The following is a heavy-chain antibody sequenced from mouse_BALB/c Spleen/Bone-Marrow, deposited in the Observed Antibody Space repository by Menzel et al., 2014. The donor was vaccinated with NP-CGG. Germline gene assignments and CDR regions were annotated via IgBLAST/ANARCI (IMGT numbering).Heavy chain of an antibody. V-gene: IGHV5-9-3*01. CDR2: NSSGGSYT. J-gene: IGHJ2*01. Sequence: EVNVVESGGGLVKPGGSLKLSCAASGFTFSSYAMSWVRQTPEKRLEWVATNSSGGSYTYYPDSVKGRFTISRDNAKNTLYLQMSSLRSEDTAMYYCARHGITRLLDYWGQGTTLTVSS. CDR3: ARHGITRLLDY. D-gene: IGHD2-4*01. CDR1: GFTFSSYA.